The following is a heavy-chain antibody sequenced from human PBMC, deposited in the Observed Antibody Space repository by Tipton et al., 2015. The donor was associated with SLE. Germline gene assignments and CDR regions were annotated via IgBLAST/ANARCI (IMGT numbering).Heavy chain of an antibody. D-gene: IGHD2-15*01. CDR1: GYISGDYA. J-gene: IGHJ5*02. V-gene: IGHV3-49*04. Sequence: RSLRLSCTASGYISGDYAMSWVRQAPGKGLEWVGHIKDKAHGGTTEYAASVKGRFTVSRDDSKSVAYLQMNNLKIGDTAVYYCTTTPTLGVAGLGDAWGQGTLVTVSS. CDR2: IKDKAHGGTT. CDR3: TTTPTLGVAGLGDA.